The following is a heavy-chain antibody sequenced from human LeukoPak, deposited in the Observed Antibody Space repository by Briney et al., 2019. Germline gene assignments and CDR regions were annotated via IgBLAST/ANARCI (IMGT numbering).Heavy chain of an antibody. D-gene: IGHD3-16*01. CDR1: GGSFSGYY. V-gene: IGHV4-34*01. CDR2: INHSGST. Sequence: PSETLSLTCAAYGGSFSGYYWSWIRQPPGKGLEWIGEINHSGSTNYNPSLKSRVTISVDTSKNQFSLKLSSVTAADTAVYYCARAKGWGYNWFDPWGQGTLVTVSS. CDR3: ARAKGWGYNWFDP. J-gene: IGHJ5*02.